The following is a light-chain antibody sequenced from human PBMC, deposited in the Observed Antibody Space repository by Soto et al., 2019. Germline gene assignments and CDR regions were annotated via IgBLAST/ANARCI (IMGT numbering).Light chain of an antibody. J-gene: IGLJ1*01. CDR1: RSNIGAGYD. CDR3: QSYDSSLSGYV. CDR2: GNS. Sequence: QSVLKQPPSVFGAPGARVTISRPWSRSNIGAGYDVHWYQQLPGTAPKLLIYGNSNRPSGVPDRFSGSKSGTSASLAITGLQAEDEADYYCQSYDSSLSGYVFGTGTKVTVL. V-gene: IGLV1-40*01.